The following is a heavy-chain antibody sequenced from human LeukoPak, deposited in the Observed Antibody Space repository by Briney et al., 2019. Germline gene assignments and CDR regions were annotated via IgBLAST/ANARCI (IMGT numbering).Heavy chain of an antibody. CDR2: IYYSGST. D-gene: IGHD3-3*01. CDR1: GGSISSSSYY. V-gene: IGHV4-39*01. CDR3: AVSLFGVARGFDY. J-gene: IGHJ4*02. Sequence: SEILSLTCTVSGGSISSSSYYWGWIRQPPGKRLEWIGSIYYSGSTYYNPSLKSRVTMSVDTSKNQFSLKLSSVTAADTAVYYCAVSLFGVARGFDYWGQGTLVTVSS.